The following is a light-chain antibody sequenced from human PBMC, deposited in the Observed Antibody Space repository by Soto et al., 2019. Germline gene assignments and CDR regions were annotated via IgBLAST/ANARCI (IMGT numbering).Light chain of an antibody. Sequence: QSALTQPASVSGSPGQSITISCTGTSSDIGSYNYVAWYQQFPGKTPKLIIYEVRNRPSGVSFRFSGSKSGNPASLTISGLQAYEEGDYFWLTLYGHLNASGFGTGTKLTVL. J-gene: IGLJ1*01. V-gene: IGLV2-14*01. CDR1: SSDIGSYNY. CDR2: EVR. CDR3: LTLYGHLNASG.